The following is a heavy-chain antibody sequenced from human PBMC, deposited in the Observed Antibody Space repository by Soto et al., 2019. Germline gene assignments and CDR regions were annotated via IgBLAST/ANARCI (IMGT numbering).Heavy chain of an antibody. V-gene: IGHV1-18*01. CDR1: GYTFTSYG. CDR2: ISAYNGNT. CDR3: AIMKLRGYSSSLYYYGMDV. J-gene: IGHJ6*02. D-gene: IGHD6-13*01. Sequence: QVQLVQSGAEVKKPGASVKVSCKASGYTFTSYGISWVRQAPGQGLEWMGWISAYNGNTNYAQKLQGRVTMTTDTSTGTAYMELRSLRSDDTALYFWAIMKLRGYSSSLYYYGMDVWGQGTTVTVSS.